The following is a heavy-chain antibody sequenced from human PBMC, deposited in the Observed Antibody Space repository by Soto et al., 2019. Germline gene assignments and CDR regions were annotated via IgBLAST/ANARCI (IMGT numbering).Heavy chain of an antibody. CDR1: GDSISNLDYF. Sequence: SETLSLTCSVSGDSISNLDYFWAWIRQPPGQALEYIGYIYKSATTYYNPSFESRVAISVDTSKSQFPLNVTSVTAADTAVYFCARGRYCLTGRCFPNWFDSWGQGALVTVSS. V-gene: IGHV4-30-4*01. D-gene: IGHD7-27*01. CDR3: ARGRYCLTGRCFPNWFDS. CDR2: IYKSATT. J-gene: IGHJ5*01.